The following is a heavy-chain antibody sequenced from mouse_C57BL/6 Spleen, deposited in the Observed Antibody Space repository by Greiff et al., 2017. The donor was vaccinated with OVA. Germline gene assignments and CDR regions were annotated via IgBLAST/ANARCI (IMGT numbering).Heavy chain of an antibody. D-gene: IGHD2-1*01. J-gene: IGHJ4*01. CDR2: INPNYGTT. V-gene: IGHV1-39*01. CDR1: GYSFTDYN. CDR3: ARFHFARGNSGAMDY. Sequence: EVQVVESGPELVKPGASVKISCKASGYSFTDYNMNWVKQSNGKSLEWIGVINPNYGTTSYNQKFKGKATLTVDQSSSTAYMQLNSLTSEDSAVYYCARFHFARGNSGAMDYWGQGTSVTVSS.